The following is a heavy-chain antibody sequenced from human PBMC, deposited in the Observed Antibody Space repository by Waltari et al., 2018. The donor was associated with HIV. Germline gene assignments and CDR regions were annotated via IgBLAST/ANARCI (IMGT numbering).Heavy chain of an antibody. CDR2: KKQDGSEK. V-gene: IGHV3-7*04. J-gene: IGHJ4*02. CDR3: ARGGFYGSGSKVN. D-gene: IGHD3-10*01. CDR1: GFTFSSYW. Sequence: EVQLVASGGGLVQPGGSLRLSCAASGFTFSSYWMSWVRQAPGKGVGWGDKKKQDGSEKSYVDSVNGRFTISRDNAENSLYLQMSSLRAGDTAVYYCARGGFYGSGSKVNWGQGTLVTVSS.